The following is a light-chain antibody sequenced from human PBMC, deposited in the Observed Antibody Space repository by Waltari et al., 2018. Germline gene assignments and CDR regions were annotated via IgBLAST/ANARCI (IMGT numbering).Light chain of an antibody. CDR2: DAS. CDR1: QSISSY. V-gene: IGKV1-5*01. J-gene: IGKJ2*01. CDR3: QQYNSYSMYT. Sequence: DIQMTQSPSSLSASVGDRVTVTCRASQSISSYLNWYQQKPGKAPKLLIYDASSLESGVPSRFSGSGSGTEFTLTISSLQPDDFATYYCQQYNSYSMYTFGQATKLEIK.